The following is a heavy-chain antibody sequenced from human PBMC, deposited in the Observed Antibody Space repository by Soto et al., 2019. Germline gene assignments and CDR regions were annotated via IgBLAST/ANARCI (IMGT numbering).Heavy chain of an antibody. CDR2: LSYSWTT. J-gene: IGHJ4*02. CDR3: ARSQLEVPAPLLAYIGYRRNSYFDN. D-gene: IGHD2-2*01. Sequence: QVQLQESGPGLVKSSQTLSLTCSVSGGSISSGAYYWGWIRQHPWTGLEWIGYLSYSWTTHYSPSLKSRIAISADTSKNQFSQSLTSVTSADTAVYYCARSQLEVPAPLLAYIGYRRNSYFDNWGQGTLVTVSS. CDR1: GGSISSGAYY. V-gene: IGHV4-31*03.